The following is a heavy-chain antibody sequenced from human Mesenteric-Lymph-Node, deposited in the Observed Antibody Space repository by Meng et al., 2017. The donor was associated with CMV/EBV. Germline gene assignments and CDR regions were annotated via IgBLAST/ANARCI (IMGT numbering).Heavy chain of an antibody. V-gene: IGHV1-18*01. J-gene: IGHJ6*02. Sequence: ASVKVSCKASGYTFRSYGISWVRQAPGQGLEWMGWVSGANGYTKYAQKFQDRVTMTTDTSTSTGDMELRSLRSDDTAVYYCARGQGPYYGLDVWGQGTTVTVSS. CDR3: ARGQGPYYGLDV. CDR1: GYTFRSYG. CDR2: VSGANGYT.